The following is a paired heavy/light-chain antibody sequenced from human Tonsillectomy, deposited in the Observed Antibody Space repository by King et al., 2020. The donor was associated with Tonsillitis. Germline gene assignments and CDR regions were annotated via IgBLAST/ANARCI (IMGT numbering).Heavy chain of an antibody. Sequence: EVQLLESGGGLVQPEGSLRLSCAASGFVFSTFAMGWVRQAPGKGLDWVSTISGTADTTYYADFVMGRFTISRDNIKNTLHLEMSSLRAEDTAIYYCAKFVYAGDNFGHDAFDIWGLGTMVSVSS. CDR3: AKFVYAGDNFGHDAFDI. CDR2: ISGTADTT. J-gene: IGHJ3*02. CDR1: GFVFSTFA. V-gene: IGHV3-23*01. D-gene: IGHD1-1*01.
Light chain of an antibody. CDR1: QGITNY. V-gene: IGKV1-8*01. Sequence: AIRMTQSPSSFSASPGDRVTITCRASQGITNYVAWYQQKPGKAPKFLIYGAATLQSGVPSRFSGSGSGTDFTLTISRLQSEDFATYYCQQYYSYPPTFGPGTKVEIK. CDR2: GAA. J-gene: IGKJ3*01. CDR3: QQYYSYPPT.